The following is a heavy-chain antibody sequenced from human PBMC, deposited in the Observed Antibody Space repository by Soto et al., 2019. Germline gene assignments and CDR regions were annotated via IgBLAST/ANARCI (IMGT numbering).Heavy chain of an antibody. CDR1: GGSISSYY. CDR2: IYYSGST. CDR3: ARRGGYCSSTSCPILYYYYGMDV. J-gene: IGHJ6*02. V-gene: IGHV4-59*01. Sequence: SETLSLTCTVYGGSISSYYWSWIRQPPGKGLEWIGYIYYSGSTNYNPSLKSRVTISVDTSKNQFSLKLSSVTAADTAVYYCARRGGYCSSTSCPILYYYYGMDVWGQGTTVTVSS. D-gene: IGHD2-2*01.